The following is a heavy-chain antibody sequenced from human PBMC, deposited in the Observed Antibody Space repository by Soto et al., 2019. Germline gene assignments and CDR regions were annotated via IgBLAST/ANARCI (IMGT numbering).Heavy chain of an antibody. CDR3: ARTGRQGLHFDY. CDR1: GGSISDDY. V-gene: IGHV4-4*08. D-gene: IGHD3-10*01. J-gene: IGHJ4*02. CDR2: MFPSGAT. Sequence: PSETLSLTCTVSGGSISDDYWSWIRQPPGKGLEWIGFMFPSGATNANPSLQSRATISVDNSKNQCSLKLTSVTAADTAVYYCARTGRQGLHFDYWGQASQVTVCS.